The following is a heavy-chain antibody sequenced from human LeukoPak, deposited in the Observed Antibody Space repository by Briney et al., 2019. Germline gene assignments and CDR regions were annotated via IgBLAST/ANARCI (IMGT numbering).Heavy chain of an antibody. CDR3: ARGGTMDDY. CDR2: ISSDSNTI. D-gene: IGHD4/OR15-4a*01. V-gene: IGHV3-48*01. J-gene: IGHJ4*02. Sequence: PGGSLRLSCAASGFTFSSYSMNWVRQAPGKGLEWVSYISSDSNTIYYADSVKGRFTISRDNAKNSLYLQMNSLRAEDTAVYYCARGGTMDDYWGQGTLVTVSS. CDR1: GFTFSSYS.